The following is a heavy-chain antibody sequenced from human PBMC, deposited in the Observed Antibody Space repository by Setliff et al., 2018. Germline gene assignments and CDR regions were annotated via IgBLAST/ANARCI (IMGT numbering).Heavy chain of an antibody. V-gene: IGHV1-69*10. CDR2: IIPILGIA. CDR1: GGTFSSYA. J-gene: IGHJ5*02. CDR3: AREGRVVVGASTMIDFSNPLQSLP. Sequence: GASVKVSCKASGGTFSSYAISWVRQAPGQGLEWMGGIIPILGIANYAQKFQGRVTITADKSTSTAYMELSSLRSDDTAVYYCAREGRVVVGASTMIDFSNPLQSLPWG. D-gene: IGHD3-22*01.